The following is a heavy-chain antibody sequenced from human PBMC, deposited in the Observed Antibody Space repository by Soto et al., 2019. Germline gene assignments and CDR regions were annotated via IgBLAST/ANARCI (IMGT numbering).Heavy chain of an antibody. CDR1: GGSISSYY. J-gene: IGHJ6*02. Sequence: SETLSLTCTVSGGSISSYYWSWIRQPPGKGLEWIGYIYYSGSTNYNPSLKSRVTISVDTSKNQFSLKLSSVTAADTAVYYCARDPLYGADVWGQGTTVTVSS. CDR2: IYYSGST. CDR3: ARDPLYGADV. V-gene: IGHV4-59*01.